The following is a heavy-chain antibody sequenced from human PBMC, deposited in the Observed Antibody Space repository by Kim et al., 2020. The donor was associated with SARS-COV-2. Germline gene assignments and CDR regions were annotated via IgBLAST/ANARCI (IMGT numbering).Heavy chain of an antibody. CDR3: ARDHLGYYYYGMDV. CDR1: GFTFSSYW. V-gene: IGHV3-7*01. CDR2: IKQDGSEK. Sequence: GGSLRLSCAASGFTFSSYWMSWVRQAPGKGLEWVANIKQDGSEKYYVDSVKGRFTISRDNAKNSLYLQMNSLRAEDTAVYYCARDHLGYYYYGMDVWGQGTTVTVSS. J-gene: IGHJ6*02.